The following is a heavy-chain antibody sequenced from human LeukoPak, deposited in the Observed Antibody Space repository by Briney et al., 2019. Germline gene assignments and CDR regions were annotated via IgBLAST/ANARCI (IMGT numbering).Heavy chain of an antibody. V-gene: IGHV3-30-3*01. Sequence: LPGGSLRLSCAASGFTFRNYAIHWVRQAPGKGLEWVAAISHDGSKKYYADSVKGRFTISRDNSENTLYLLMNSLRVEDSAVYYCARDPAVRGWYNYFDPWGQGILVTVSS. CDR3: ARDPAVRGWYNYFDP. J-gene: IGHJ5*02. CDR1: GFTFRNYA. D-gene: IGHD6-19*01. CDR2: ISHDGSKK.